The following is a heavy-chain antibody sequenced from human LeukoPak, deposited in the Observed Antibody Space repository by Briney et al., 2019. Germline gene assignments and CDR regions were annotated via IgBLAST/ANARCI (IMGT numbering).Heavy chain of an antibody. J-gene: IGHJ6*03. CDR1: GFTVSSNY. Sequence: GGSLRLSCAASGFTVSSNYMTWVRQAPGKGLERVSCISSSSSYIYYANSVKGRFTISRDNAKNSLYLQMNSMRAADTAVYFGSRGADENGWYDYYYYMDVWGKGTTVTVSS. CDR2: ISSSSSYI. CDR3: SRGADENGWYDYYYYMDV. V-gene: IGHV3-21*01. D-gene: IGHD6-19*01.